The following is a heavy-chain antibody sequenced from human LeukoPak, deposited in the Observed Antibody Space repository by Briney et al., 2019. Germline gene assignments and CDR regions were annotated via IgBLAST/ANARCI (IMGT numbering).Heavy chain of an antibody. V-gene: IGHV1-2*02. Sequence: GASVKVSCKASGYTFTGYYMHWVRQAPGQGLEWMGWINPNSGGTNYAQKSQGRVTMTRDTSISTAYMELSRLRSDDTAVYYCAAGGGYDILTGYYRPLYYYYYYMDVWGKGTTVTVSS. J-gene: IGHJ6*03. D-gene: IGHD3-9*01. CDR3: AAGGGYDILTGYYRPLYYYYYYMDV. CDR1: GYTFTGYY. CDR2: INPNSGGT.